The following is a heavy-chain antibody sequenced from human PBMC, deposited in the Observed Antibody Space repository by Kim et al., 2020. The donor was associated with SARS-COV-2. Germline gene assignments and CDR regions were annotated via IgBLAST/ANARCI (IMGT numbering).Heavy chain of an antibody. Sequence: GGSLRLSCAASGFTFSSYAMSWVRQAPGKGLEWVSAISGSGGSTYYADSVKGRFTISRDNSKNTLYLQMNSLRAEDTAVYYCAKGSTPSQVFLSQVYYYGMDVWGQGTTVTVSS. V-gene: IGHV3-23*01. J-gene: IGHJ6*02. CDR3: AKGSTPSQVFLSQVYYYGMDV. CDR2: ISGSGGST. CDR1: GFTFSSYA.